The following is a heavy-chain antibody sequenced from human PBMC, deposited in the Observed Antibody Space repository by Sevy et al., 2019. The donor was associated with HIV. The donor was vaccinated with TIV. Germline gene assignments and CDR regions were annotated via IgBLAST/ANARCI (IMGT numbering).Heavy chain of an antibody. CDR3: ARDLEFYDYGDYGPAFMPDY. CDR1: GFTFSTYG. Sequence: GGSLRLSCAASGFTFSTYGMHWVRQAPGKGLEWVAVISSDGSTKYYADSVKGRFTISRDIAKNTLHLQMNSLRAEDTAVYYCARDLEFYDYGDYGPAFMPDYWGQGTLVTVSS. J-gene: IGHJ4*02. CDR2: ISSDGSTK. D-gene: IGHD4-17*01. V-gene: IGHV3-30*03.